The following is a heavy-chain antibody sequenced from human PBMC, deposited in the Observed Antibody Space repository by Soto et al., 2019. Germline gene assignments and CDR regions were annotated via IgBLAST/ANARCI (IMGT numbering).Heavy chain of an antibody. Sequence: SLRLSCAASGFTFDDYAIHWVRQAPGKGLEWVSGISWNSGSIGCADSVKGRFTISRDNAKNSLYLQMNSLRAEDTALYYCAKDMGSSSHYYYYGMDVWGQGTTVTVSS. CDR1: GFTFDDYA. V-gene: IGHV3-9*01. D-gene: IGHD6-6*01. CDR3: AKDMGSSSHYYYYGMDV. J-gene: IGHJ6*02. CDR2: ISWNSGSI.